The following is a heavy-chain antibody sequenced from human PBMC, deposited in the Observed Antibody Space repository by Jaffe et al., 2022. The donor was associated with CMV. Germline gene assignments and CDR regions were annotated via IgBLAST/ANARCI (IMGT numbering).Heavy chain of an antibody. D-gene: IGHD4-17*01. CDR1: GDSINNYY. J-gene: IGHJ6*03. Sequence: QVQLQESGPGLVKPSETLSLTCTVSGDSINNYYWSWIRQPPGKGLEWIGYIYYSGSTKYNPSLKSRVTMSVDTSNNHFSLKLSSVTAADTAVYYCARAPFLDRSYVPFYGGPVTYYSYYMDVWGKGTTVTVSS. CDR2: IYYSGST. V-gene: IGHV4-59*08. CDR3: ARAPFLDRSYVPFYGGPVTYYSYYMDV.